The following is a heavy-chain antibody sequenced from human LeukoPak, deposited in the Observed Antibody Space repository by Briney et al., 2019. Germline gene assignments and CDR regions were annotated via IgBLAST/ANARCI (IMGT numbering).Heavy chain of an antibody. J-gene: IGHJ5*02. Sequence: ASVKVSCKASGYTFTGYYMHWVRQAPGQGLEWMGWINPNSGGTNYAQKSQGRVTMTRDTSIGTAYMELSRLRSDDTAVYYCARRIAAAGDWFDPWGQGTLVTVSS. CDR3: ARRIAAAGDWFDP. D-gene: IGHD6-13*01. CDR2: INPNSGGT. CDR1: GYTFTGYY. V-gene: IGHV1-2*02.